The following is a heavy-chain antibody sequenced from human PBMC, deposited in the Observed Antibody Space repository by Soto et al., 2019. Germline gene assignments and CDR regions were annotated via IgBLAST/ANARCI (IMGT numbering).Heavy chain of an antibody. CDR1: GFTFNHYA. Sequence: PGGSLRLSCTASGFTFNHYAMSRVRQAPGKGLEWVSSVSGRGGSTKYADSVKGRFIISRDNSNSTLYLQMDSLRGEDTAVYYCAKDSTVTTSLYFYYYGFDVWGQGTTVTVSS. CDR3: AKDSTVTTSLYFYYYGFDV. CDR2: VSGRGGST. V-gene: IGHV3-23*01. D-gene: IGHD4-17*01. J-gene: IGHJ6*02.